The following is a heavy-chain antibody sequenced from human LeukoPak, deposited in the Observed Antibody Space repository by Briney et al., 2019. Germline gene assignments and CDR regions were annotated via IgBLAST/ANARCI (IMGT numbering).Heavy chain of an antibody. J-gene: IGHJ4*02. D-gene: IGHD5-24*01. CDR2: FDPENDER. CDR1: GHTLSELS. Sequence: GASVKVSCKVSGHTLSELSMYWVRQAPGKGLGWMGGFDPENDERIYAQKFRGRVTMTEDTSTDTAYMELSSLSSEDTALYYCATEVASIVLDYWGQGTLVTVSS. V-gene: IGHV1-24*01. CDR3: ATEVASIVLDY.